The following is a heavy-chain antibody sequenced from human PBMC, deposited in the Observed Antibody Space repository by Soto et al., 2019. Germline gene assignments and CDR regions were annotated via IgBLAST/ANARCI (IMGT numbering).Heavy chain of an antibody. J-gene: IGHJ5*02. CDR1: GGSISSGGYS. V-gene: IGHV4-31*03. D-gene: IGHD2-15*01. Sequence: PSETLSLTCTVSGGSISSGGYSWSWIRQHPGKGLEWIGYIDYSGSTYYNPSLKSRATISVDTSKNQFSLRLSSVTAADTAVYYCARAPGSGPNNWFDPWGQGTLVTV. CDR3: ARAPGSGPNNWFDP. CDR2: IDYSGST.